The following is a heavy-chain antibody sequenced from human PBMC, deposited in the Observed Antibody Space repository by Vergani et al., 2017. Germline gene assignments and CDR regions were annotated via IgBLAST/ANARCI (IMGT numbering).Heavy chain of an antibody. CDR2: INSDGIST. J-gene: IGHJ6*02. Sequence: EVQLVESGGGLVQPGGSLRLSCAASGFTFSSSWMHWVRQAPGKGLVWVSRINSDGISTSYADSVKGRFTISRDNAKNTLYLQMNSLRAEDTAVYYCARDLLPNYDFWSGYSHAYYYYYGMDVWGQGTTVTVSS. CDR3: ARDLLPNYDFWSGYSHAYYYYYGMDV. V-gene: IGHV3-74*01. CDR1: GFTFSSSW. D-gene: IGHD3-3*01.